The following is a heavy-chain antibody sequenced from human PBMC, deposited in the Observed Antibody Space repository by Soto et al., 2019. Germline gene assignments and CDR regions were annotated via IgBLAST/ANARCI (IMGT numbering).Heavy chain of an antibody. CDR3: ARWGDDKKLSH. D-gene: IGHD3-16*01. CDR1: GFTFSDHG. Sequence: SLRLSCAASGFTFSDHGMHWVRQAPGKGLEWVAVIWYDGSNKYYADSVKGRFTISRDNSKNTLYLQMNSLRAEDTAVYYCARWGDDKKLSHWGQGTLVTVS. J-gene: IGHJ4*02. CDR2: IWYDGSNK. V-gene: IGHV3-33*01.